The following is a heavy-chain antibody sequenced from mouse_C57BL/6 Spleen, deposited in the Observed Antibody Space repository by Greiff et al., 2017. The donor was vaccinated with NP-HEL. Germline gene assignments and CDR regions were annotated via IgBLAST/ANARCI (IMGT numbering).Heavy chain of an antibody. J-gene: IGHJ4*01. Sequence: VKLMESGAELARPGASVKLSCKASGYTFTSYGISWVKQRTGQGLEWIGEIYPRSGNTYYNEKFKGKATLTADKSSSTAYMELRSLTSEDSAVYFCARHGGGSYAMDYWGQGTSVTVSS. CDR3: ARHGGGSYAMDY. V-gene: IGHV1-81*01. CDR2: IYPRSGNT. CDR1: GYTFTSYG.